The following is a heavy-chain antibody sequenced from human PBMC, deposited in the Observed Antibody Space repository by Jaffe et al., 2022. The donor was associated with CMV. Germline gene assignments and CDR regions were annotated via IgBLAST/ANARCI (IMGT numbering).Heavy chain of an antibody. CDR3: AREGYSSSWYKRGYYYYGMDV. V-gene: IGHV4-4*07. D-gene: IGHD6-13*01. J-gene: IGHJ6*02. CDR1: GGSISSYY. Sequence: QVQLQESGPGLVKPSETLSLTCTVSGGSISSYYWSWIRQPAGKGLEWIGRIYTSGSTNYNPSLKSRVTMSVDTSKNQFSLKLSSVTAADTAVYYCAREGYSSSWYKRGYYYYGMDVWGQGTTVTVSS. CDR2: IYTSGST.